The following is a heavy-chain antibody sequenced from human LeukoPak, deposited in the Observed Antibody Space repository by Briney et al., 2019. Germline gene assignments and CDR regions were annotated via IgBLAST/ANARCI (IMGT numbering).Heavy chain of an antibody. V-gene: IGHV4-34*01. Sequence: SETLSLTCAVYGGSFSGYYWSWIRQPPGKGLEWIGEINHSGSTNYNPSLKSRVTISVDTSKNQFSLKLSSVTAADTAVYYCARSFGWEPRGWFDPWGQGTLVTVSS. CDR3: ARSFGWEPRGWFDP. CDR2: INHSGST. CDR1: GGSFSGYY. J-gene: IGHJ5*02. D-gene: IGHD1-26*01.